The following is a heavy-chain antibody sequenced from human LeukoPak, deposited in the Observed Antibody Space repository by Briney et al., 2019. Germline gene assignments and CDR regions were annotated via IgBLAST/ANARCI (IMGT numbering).Heavy chain of an antibody. V-gene: IGHV4-34*01. Sequence: SETLSLTCAVYDESFSGYYWSWIRQPPGKGLEWIGEINHSGSTNYNPSLKSRVTISVDTSKNQFSLKLSSVTAADTAVYYCARDYGSGSYYRTYYYMDVWGKGTTVTVSS. CDR1: DESFSGYY. CDR2: INHSGST. J-gene: IGHJ6*03. CDR3: ARDYGSGSYYRTYYYMDV. D-gene: IGHD3-10*01.